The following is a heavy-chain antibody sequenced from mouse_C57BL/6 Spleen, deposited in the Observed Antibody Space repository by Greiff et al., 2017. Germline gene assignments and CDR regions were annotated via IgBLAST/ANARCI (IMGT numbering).Heavy chain of an antibody. J-gene: IGHJ1*03. Sequence: VQLQQSGPELVKPGASVKIPCKASRYTFTDYNMDWVKQSHGKSLEWIGDINPNNGGTIYNQKFKGKATLTVDKSSSTAYMELRSLTSEDTAVYYCARLAFNYGYFDVWGTGTTVTVSS. CDR2: INPNNGGT. CDR1: RYTFTDYN. D-gene: IGHD1-1*01. CDR3: ARLAFNYGYFDV. V-gene: IGHV1-18*01.